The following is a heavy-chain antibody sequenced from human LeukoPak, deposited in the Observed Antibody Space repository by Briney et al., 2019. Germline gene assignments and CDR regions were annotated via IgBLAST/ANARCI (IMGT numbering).Heavy chain of an antibody. CDR2: IYHSGST. Sequence: SETLFLTCTVSGYSISSGYYWGWIRQPPGKGLEWIGSIYHSGSTYYNPSLKSRVTISVDTSKNQFSLKLSSVTAADTAVYYCARDGGRGFDYWGQGTLVTVSS. V-gene: IGHV4-38-2*02. D-gene: IGHD3-16*01. CDR3: ARDGGRGFDY. CDR1: GYSISSGYY. J-gene: IGHJ4*02.